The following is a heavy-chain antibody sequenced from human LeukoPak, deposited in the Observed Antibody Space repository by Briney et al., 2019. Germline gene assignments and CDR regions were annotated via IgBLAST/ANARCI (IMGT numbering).Heavy chain of an antibody. CDR1: GGSFSGHY. D-gene: IGHD3-22*01. J-gene: IGHJ3*02. CDR3: ASRVDLYYYDSSGYYFDDAFDI. CDR2: INHSGGT. Sequence: PSETLSLTCAVYGGSFSGHYWSWIRQTPGKGLEWIGEINHSGGTNYSPSLYSRVAISLDTSKNQFSLRLNSVTAADTAVYYCASRVDLYYYDSSGYYFDDAFDIWGQGTMVTVSS. V-gene: IGHV4-34*01.